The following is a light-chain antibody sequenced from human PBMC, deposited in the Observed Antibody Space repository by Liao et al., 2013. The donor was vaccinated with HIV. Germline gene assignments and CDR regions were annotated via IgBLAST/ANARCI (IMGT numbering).Light chain of an antibody. V-gene: IGLV3-21*04. CDR3: QVWDNSVDRVV. CDR1: NIGSKS. CDR2: YDS. J-gene: IGLJ2*01. Sequence: SYELTQPPSVSVAPGKTARITCGGNNIGSKSVHWYQQKPGQAPVLVIYYDSDRPSGIPERFSASDSGATATLTIRRVEVGDEADYYCQVWDNSVDRVVFGGGTKLTVL.